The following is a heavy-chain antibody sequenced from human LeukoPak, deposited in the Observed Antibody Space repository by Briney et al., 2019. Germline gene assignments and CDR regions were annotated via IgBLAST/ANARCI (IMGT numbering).Heavy chain of an antibody. D-gene: IGHD2/OR15-2a*01. Sequence: GGSLRLSCAASGFTFSSYNMNWVRQAPGKGLEWVSSISRSSSYIYYADSVKGRFTISRDNAKNSLYLQVNSLRAEDTAVYYCARSGNNYYYYMDVWGKGTTVTVSS. CDR2: ISRSSSYI. CDR3: ARSGNNYYYYMDV. J-gene: IGHJ6*03. V-gene: IGHV3-21*01. CDR1: GFTFSSYN.